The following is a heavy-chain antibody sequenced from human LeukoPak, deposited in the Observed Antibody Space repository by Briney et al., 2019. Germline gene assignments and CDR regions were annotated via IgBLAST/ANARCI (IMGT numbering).Heavy chain of an antibody. D-gene: IGHD5-12*01. CDR1: GFTFSDYS. J-gene: IGHJ4*02. Sequence: GGSLRLSCAASGFTFSDYSMNWVRQAPGKGLEWISYIGISSGNTKYADSVKGRFTISGDSAKNSVYLQMNSLRVEDTAVYYCARDFRYAFDNWGQGTLVTVSS. CDR2: IGISSGNT. CDR3: ARDFRYAFDN. V-gene: IGHV3-48*04.